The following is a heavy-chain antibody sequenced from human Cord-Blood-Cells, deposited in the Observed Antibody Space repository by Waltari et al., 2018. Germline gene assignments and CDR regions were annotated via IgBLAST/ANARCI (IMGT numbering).Heavy chain of an antibody. D-gene: IGHD6-6*01. CDR1: GFTFSSYD. J-gene: IGHJ4*02. CDR2: IGTAGDT. V-gene: IGHV3-13*01. Sequence: EVQLVESGGGWVQPGGSLRLSCAASGFTFSSYDMHWVRQATGKGLEWVSAIGTAGDTYYPGSVKGRFTISRENAKNSLYLQMNSLRAGDTAVYYCARGRPYSSSFDYWGQGTLVTVSS. CDR3: ARGRPYSSSFDY.